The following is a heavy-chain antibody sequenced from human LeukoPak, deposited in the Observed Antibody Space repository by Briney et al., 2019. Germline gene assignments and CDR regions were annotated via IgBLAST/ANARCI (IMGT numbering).Heavy chain of an antibody. CDR3: ARATEGYSYGAIDY. Sequence: ASVKVSCKASGYTFTSYGISWVRQAPGQGLEWMGWISAYNGNTNYAQKLQGRVTMTTDTSTSTAYMELRSLRSDDTAVYYCARATEGYSYGAIDYWGQGTLVTVSS. V-gene: IGHV1-18*01. D-gene: IGHD5-18*01. CDR2: ISAYNGNT. CDR1: GYTFTSYG. J-gene: IGHJ4*02.